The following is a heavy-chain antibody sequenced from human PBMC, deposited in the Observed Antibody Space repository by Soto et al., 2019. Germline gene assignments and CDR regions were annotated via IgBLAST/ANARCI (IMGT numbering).Heavy chain of an antibody. D-gene: IGHD1-26*01. CDR2: IDPSGSCT. CDR1: GYSFTSYW. CDR3: ARRRIVGAHTDYYYGMDV. V-gene: IGHV5-10-1*01. J-gene: IGHJ6*02. Sequence: PGESLKISCKGSGYSFTSYWISWVRQMPGKGLEWMGRIDPSGSCTNYSPSFQGHVTISAEKSISTAYLQWSSLKASDTARYYCARRRIVGAHTDYYYGMDVWGQGTTVTVSS.